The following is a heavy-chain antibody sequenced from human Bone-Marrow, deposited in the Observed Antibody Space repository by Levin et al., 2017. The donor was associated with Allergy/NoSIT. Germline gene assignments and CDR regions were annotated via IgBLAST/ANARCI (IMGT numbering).Heavy chain of an antibody. CDR2: ISYDGTYK. CDR1: GFSFSTYA. D-gene: IGHD3-10*01. J-gene: IGHJ5*02. Sequence: GESLKISCAASGFSFSTYAMLWVRQAPGKGLEWVAVISYDGTYKYYSDSVKGRFTSSRDNSKSTLYLQMNSLRDEDTAVYYCARGNYHLSGTYVSPGYSWGQGTLVTVSS. V-gene: IGHV3-30*04. CDR3: ARGNYHLSGTYVSPGYS.